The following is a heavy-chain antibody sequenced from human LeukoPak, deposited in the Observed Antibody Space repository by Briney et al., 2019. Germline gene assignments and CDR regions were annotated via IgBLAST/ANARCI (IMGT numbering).Heavy chain of an antibody. V-gene: IGHV1-46*01. CDR1: VYTFTGYY. CDR2: INPSGGST. J-gene: IGHJ3*02. Sequence: ASVKVSCKASVYTFTGYYMHWVRQAPGQGLEWMGIINPSGGSTSYAQKFQGRVTMTRDTSTSTVYMELSSLRSEDTAVYYCARVKPNYYDSSAYGTFDIWGQGTMVTVSS. CDR3: ARVKPNYYDSSAYGTFDI. D-gene: IGHD3-22*01.